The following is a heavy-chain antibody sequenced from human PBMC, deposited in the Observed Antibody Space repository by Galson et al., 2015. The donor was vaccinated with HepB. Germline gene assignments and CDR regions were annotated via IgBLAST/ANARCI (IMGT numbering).Heavy chain of an antibody. CDR2: ISGSGGST. J-gene: IGHJ4*02. V-gene: IGHV3-23*01. CDR1: GFTFSSYA. Sequence: SLRLSCAASGFTFSSYAMSWVRQAPGKGLEWVSAISGSGGSTYYADSVKGRFTISRDNSKNTLYLQMNSLRAEDTAVYYCAKIPLSPYYYGSGSYSPSDYWGQGTLVTVSS. D-gene: IGHD3-10*01. CDR3: AKIPLSPYYYGSGSYSPSDY.